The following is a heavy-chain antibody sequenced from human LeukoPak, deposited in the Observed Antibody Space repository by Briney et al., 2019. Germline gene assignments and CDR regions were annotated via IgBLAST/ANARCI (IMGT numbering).Heavy chain of an antibody. CDR1: GFTFSSYS. D-gene: IGHD3-10*01. CDR2: ISSSSSTI. Sequence: PGGSLRLSCAASGFTFSSYSMNLVRQAPGKGLEWVSYISSSSSTIYYADSVKGRFTISRDNAKNSLYLQMNSLRAEDTAVYYCAAYGSGSYYYYGMDVWGQGTTVTVSS. CDR3: AAYGSGSYYYYGMDV. V-gene: IGHV3-48*01. J-gene: IGHJ6*02.